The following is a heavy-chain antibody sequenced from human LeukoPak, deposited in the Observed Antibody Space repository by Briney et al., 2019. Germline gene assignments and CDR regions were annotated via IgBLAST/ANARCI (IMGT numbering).Heavy chain of an antibody. V-gene: IGHV3-53*01. Sequence: GGSLRLSCAASGFTVSSNYMSWVRQAPGKGLEWVSVIYSGGGTYYADSVKGRFTISRDNSKNTLYLQMNSLRAEDTAVYHCARDMVRGVNDYWGQGTLVTVSS. J-gene: IGHJ4*02. CDR2: IYSGGGT. D-gene: IGHD3-10*01. CDR3: ARDMVRGVNDY. CDR1: GFTVSSNY.